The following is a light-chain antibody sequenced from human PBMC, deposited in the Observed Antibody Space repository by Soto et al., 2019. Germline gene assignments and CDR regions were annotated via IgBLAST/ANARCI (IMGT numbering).Light chain of an antibody. V-gene: IGLV2-14*01. CDR2: EVR. J-gene: IGLJ3*02. CDR3: SSYTTSSTLV. Sequence: QSLLTQPASVSGSPGQSITIAGTGTNRDVGSYNLVSWYQQRPGEAPTLIISEVRNRPSGISYRFTGSKSGNTASLTISGLQAEDEADYYCSSYTTSSTLVFGGGTQLTVL. CDR1: NRDVGSYNL.